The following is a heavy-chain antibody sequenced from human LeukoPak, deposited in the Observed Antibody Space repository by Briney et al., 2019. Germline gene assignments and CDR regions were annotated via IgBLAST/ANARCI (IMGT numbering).Heavy chain of an antibody. CDR2: INHSGST. CDR1: GGSISSYY. D-gene: IGHD5-18*01. CDR3: ARDGYSYGYSFDY. J-gene: IGHJ4*02. V-gene: IGHV4-34*01. Sequence: PSETLSLTCTVSGGSISSYYWSWIRQPPGKGLEWIGEINHSGSTNYNPSLKSRVTISVDTSKNQFSLKLSSVTAADTAVYYCARDGYSYGYSFDYWGQGTLVTVSS.